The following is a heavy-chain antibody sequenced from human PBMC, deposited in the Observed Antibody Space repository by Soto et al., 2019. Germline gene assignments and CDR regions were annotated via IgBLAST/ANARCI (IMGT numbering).Heavy chain of an antibody. Sequence: QVQLVESGGGVVQPGRSLRLSCAASGFTFNNYGMHWVRQAPGKGLEWVATISNDGSDKYYADSVKGRLTISRENSKNTVYLQMNSLRAEETDVYYCAKDQGIAASHGIDWGQGTMVTVSS. V-gene: IGHV3-30*18. D-gene: IGHD6-13*01. CDR1: GFTFNNYG. CDR2: ISNDGSDK. J-gene: IGHJ3*01. CDR3: AKDQGIAASHGID.